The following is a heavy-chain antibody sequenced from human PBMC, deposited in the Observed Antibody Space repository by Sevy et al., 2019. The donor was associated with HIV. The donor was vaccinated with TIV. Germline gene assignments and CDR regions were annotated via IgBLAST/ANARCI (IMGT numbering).Heavy chain of an antibody. J-gene: IGHJ4*02. V-gene: IGHV3-21*01. D-gene: IGHD3-10*02. CDR3: VREAANVRYFDY. Sequence: GESLRLSCAASGFAFSTYSMNWVRQAPGKGLEWVSSISGSGSYIYYADSVQGRVAISRDNAKSSLYLQMNSLRAEDTAVYYCVREAANVRYFDYWGQGTLVTVSS. CDR1: GFAFSTYS. CDR2: ISGSGSYI.